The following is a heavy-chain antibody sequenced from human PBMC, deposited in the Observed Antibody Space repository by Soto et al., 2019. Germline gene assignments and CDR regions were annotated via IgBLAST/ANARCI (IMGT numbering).Heavy chain of an antibody. Sequence: SSETLSLTYAVYGGSFSGHSWTWIRQSPGKGLEWIGDINHSGRVNYSPSLKSRVTISLDTSKNQFSLTLSAVTAADTAMYYCSTRAYDTNGYYRFDPWGQGTLVTVSS. CDR2: INHSGRV. CDR1: GGSFSGHS. V-gene: IGHV4-34*01. CDR3: STRAYDTNGYYRFDP. J-gene: IGHJ5*01. D-gene: IGHD3-22*01.